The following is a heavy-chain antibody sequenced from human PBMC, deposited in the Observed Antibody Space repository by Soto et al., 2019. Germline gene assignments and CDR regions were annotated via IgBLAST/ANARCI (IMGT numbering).Heavy chain of an antibody. Sequence: GGSLRLSCAASGFTFSSYAMHWVRQAPGKGLEWVAVISYDGSNKYYADSVKGRFTISRDNSKNTLYLQMNSLRAEDTAVYYCAREMYGDSGEATPFDYWGQGTLVTVSS. CDR3: AREMYGDSGEATPFDY. J-gene: IGHJ4*02. D-gene: IGHD4-17*01. CDR1: GFTFSSYA. CDR2: ISYDGSNK. V-gene: IGHV3-30-3*01.